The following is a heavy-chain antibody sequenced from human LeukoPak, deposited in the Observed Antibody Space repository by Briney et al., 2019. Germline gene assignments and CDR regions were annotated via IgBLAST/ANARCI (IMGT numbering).Heavy chain of an antibody. V-gene: IGHV3-53*01. CDR1: GFSVSSNY. J-gene: IGHJ4*02. CDR2: LYSGGTT. CDR3: ARDKGTSYLSSFDY. D-gene: IGHD6-6*01. Sequence: GGSLRLSCAASGFSVSSNYVSWVRQAPGKGLEWVSVLYSGGTTYYADSVKGRFTISRDNSKNTLYLQMNSLRAEDTAVYYCARDKGTSYLSSFDYWGQGTLVTVSS.